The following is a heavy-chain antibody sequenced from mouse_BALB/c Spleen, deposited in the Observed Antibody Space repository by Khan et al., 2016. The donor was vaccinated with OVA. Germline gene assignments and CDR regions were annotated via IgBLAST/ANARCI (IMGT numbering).Heavy chain of an antibody. V-gene: IGHV1S81*02. CDR3: ARSGYCNPFAY. CDR1: GYTFTSYY. D-gene: IGHD2-1*01. CDR2: IHPSNGGA. Sequence: QVQLQQPGAELVKPGASVKISCKASGYTFTSYYMYWVKQRPGQGLEWIGGIHPSNGGAHFHEKFKNKATLTVDKSSSTAYMQLSSLTSEDSAVYYCARSGYCNPFAYWGQGTLFTVSA. J-gene: IGHJ3*01.